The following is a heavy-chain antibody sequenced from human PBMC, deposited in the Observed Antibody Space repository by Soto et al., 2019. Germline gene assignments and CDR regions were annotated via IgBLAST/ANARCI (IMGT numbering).Heavy chain of an antibody. CDR2: ISAYNGNT. V-gene: IGHV1-18*01. J-gene: IGHJ4*02. CDR1: GYTFTSYG. CDR3: ARDRKSTLHYDFWSGYAV. Sequence: QVQLVQSGAEVKKPGASVKVSCKASGYTFTSYGISWVRQAPGQGLEWMGWISAYNGNTNYAQKPQGRVTMTTETSTSTAYMELRSPRPDDTAVYYCARDRKSTLHYDFWSGYAVWGQGTLVTVSS. D-gene: IGHD3-3*01.